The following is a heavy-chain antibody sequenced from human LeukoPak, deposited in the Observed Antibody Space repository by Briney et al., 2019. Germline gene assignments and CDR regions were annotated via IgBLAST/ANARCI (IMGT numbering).Heavy chain of an antibody. CDR3: ARDRNGPAF. CDR2: IYSGGGT. Sequence: GGSLRLSCAASGFNVNNAWMSWVRQAPGKGLEWVSVIYSGGGTFYSDSVKGRFTISRDSAKDTLYLQLNSLRVDDTAVYYCARDRNGPAFWGQGAPVTVSS. D-gene: IGHD2-15*01. V-gene: IGHV3-53*01. CDR1: GFNVNNAW. J-gene: IGHJ4*02.